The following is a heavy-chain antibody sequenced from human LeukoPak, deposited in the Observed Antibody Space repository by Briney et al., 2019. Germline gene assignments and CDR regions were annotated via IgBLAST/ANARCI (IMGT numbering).Heavy chain of an antibody. CDR1: GYTFTSYG. CDR3: ARDIVGYSSSWYGP. J-gene: IGHJ5*02. V-gene: IGHV1-18*04. CDR2: ISAYNGNT. D-gene: IGHD6-13*01. Sequence: ASVKVSCKASGYTFTSYGISWVRQAPGQGLEWMGWISAYNGNTNYAQKLQGRVTMTTDTSTSTAYMELRSLRSDDTAVYYCARDIVGYSSSWYGPWGQGTLVTVSS.